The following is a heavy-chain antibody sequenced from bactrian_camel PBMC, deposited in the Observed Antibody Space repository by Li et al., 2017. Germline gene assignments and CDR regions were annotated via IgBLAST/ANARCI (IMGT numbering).Heavy chain of an antibody. CDR1: GATDSING. CDR2: IYVGAGTT. V-gene: IGHV3S54*01. Sequence: HVQLVESGGDSVQAGGSLRLSCVASGATDSINGMGWFRQAPGKEREGIAAIYVGAGTTFYVDSVNGRFTISRDNAKNTLYLQLNSLKTEDTAMYYCSTDQTGSNPRVRGQGTQVTVS. J-gene: IGHJ4*01.